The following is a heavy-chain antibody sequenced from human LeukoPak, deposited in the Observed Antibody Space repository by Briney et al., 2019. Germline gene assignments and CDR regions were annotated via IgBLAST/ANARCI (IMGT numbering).Heavy chain of an antibody. CDR2: TYYRSKWHN. CDR1: GDSVSSGTTT. V-gene: IGHV6-1*01. D-gene: IGHD1-1*01. J-gene: IGHJ5*02. CDR3: AKVEPTKGWFDP. Sequence: SQTLSLTCAISGDSVSSGTTTWNWIRQSPSRGLEWLGRTYYRSKWHNDYAVSVKSRITISPDTSKSQLSLQLNSVIPGDTAVYFCAKVEPTKGWFDPWGQGTLVIVSS.